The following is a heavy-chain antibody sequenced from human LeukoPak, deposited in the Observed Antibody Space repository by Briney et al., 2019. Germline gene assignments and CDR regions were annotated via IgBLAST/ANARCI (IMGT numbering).Heavy chain of an antibody. CDR3: TRASMNSGSLLDY. D-gene: IGHD1-26*01. CDR2: MNPNSGNT. Sequence: ASVKVSCKASGYTFTSYDINWVRQATGQGLEWMGWMNPNSGNTSYAQKFQGRVTMTRNTSISTAYMELSSLRSEDTAVYYCTRASMNSGSLLDYWGQGTLVTVSS. CDR1: GYTFTSYD. J-gene: IGHJ4*02. V-gene: IGHV1-8*01.